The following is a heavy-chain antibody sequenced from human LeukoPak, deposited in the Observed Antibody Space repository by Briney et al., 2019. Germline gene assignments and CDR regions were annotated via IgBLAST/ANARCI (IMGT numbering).Heavy chain of an antibody. D-gene: IGHD5-18*01. V-gene: IGHV4-34*01. Sequence: SETLSLTCAVYGGSFSGYYWSWIRQPPGKGLEWIGEINHSGGTNYNPSLKSRVTISVDTSKNQFSLKLSSVTAADTAVYYCARGIQLLYWGQGTLVTVSS. CDR3: ARGIQLLY. J-gene: IGHJ4*02. CDR2: INHSGGT. CDR1: GGSFSGYY.